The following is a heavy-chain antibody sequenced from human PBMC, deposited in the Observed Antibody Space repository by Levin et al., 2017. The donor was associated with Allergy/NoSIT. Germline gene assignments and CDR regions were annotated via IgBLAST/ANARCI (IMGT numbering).Heavy chain of an antibody. CDR2: ISGSGGST. CDR3: AKDQGSVYDFWSGDEIFDY. V-gene: IGHV3-23*01. CDR1: GFTFDSYA. Sequence: GGSLRLSCAASGFTFDSYAMSWVRQAPGKGLEWLSAISGSGGSTYYADSVRGRFTISRDNSKNTLYLQMNSLRAEDTAVYYCAKDQGSVYDFWSGDEIFDYWGQGTLVTVSS. J-gene: IGHJ4*02. D-gene: IGHD3-3*01.